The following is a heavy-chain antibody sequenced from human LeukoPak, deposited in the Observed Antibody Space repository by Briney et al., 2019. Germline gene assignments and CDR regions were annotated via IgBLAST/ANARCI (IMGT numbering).Heavy chain of an antibody. Sequence: GGSLRLSFAASGFTFSSYAMSWVRQAPGKGLEWVSGISGSGGSTYYADSVKGRFTMSRDNSKNTLYLQMNSLRAEDTAVYYCAKMGLKQWPYNYFDYWGQGTLVTVSS. CDR3: AKMGLKQWPYNYFDY. CDR1: GFTFSSYA. J-gene: IGHJ4*02. D-gene: IGHD6-19*01. CDR2: ISGSGGST. V-gene: IGHV3-23*01.